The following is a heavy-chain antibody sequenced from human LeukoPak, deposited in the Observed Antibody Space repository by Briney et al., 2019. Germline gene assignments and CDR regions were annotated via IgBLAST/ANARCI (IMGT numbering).Heavy chain of an antibody. CDR1: GGSTSSGDYY. Sequence: SQTLSLTCTVPGGSTSSGDYYWSWIRQPPGKGLEWIGYIYYSGSTYYNPSLKSRVTISVDTSKNQFSLKLSSVTAADTAVYYCARVMEGYYYDSSGYYLWFDPWGQGTLVTVSS. CDR3: ARVMEGYYYDSSGYYLWFDP. V-gene: IGHV4-30-4*01. J-gene: IGHJ5*02. CDR2: IYYSGST. D-gene: IGHD3-22*01.